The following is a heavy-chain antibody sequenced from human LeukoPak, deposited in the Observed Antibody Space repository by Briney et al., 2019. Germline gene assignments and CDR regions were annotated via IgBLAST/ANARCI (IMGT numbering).Heavy chain of an antibody. Sequence: PGGSLRLSCAASGFTFSSYSMNWVRQAPGKGLEWVSYISSSSNTIYNADSVKGRLTISRDNAKNSLYLQMNSLRAEDTAVYYCARVMGATEYYYYYGMDVWGQGTTVTVSS. CDR2: ISSSSNTI. J-gene: IGHJ6*02. D-gene: IGHD1-26*01. CDR3: ARVMGATEYYYYYGMDV. V-gene: IGHV3-48*01. CDR1: GFTFSSYS.